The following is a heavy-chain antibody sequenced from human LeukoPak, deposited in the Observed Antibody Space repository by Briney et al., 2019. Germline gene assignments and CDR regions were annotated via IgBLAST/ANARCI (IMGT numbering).Heavy chain of an antibody. CDR3: ASHYYDSNAYVKFFQH. Sequence: PSETLSLTCTVSGDSISNGYYYWSWIRQPPGEGLEWIGYIFYSGSTYYTPSLRSRVSISIDTSKNQFSLKLSSVTAADTAVYYCASHYYDSNAYVKFFQHWGQGILVTVSS. D-gene: IGHD3-22*01. V-gene: IGHV4-30-4*01. CDR2: IFYSGST. CDR1: GDSISNGYYY. J-gene: IGHJ1*01.